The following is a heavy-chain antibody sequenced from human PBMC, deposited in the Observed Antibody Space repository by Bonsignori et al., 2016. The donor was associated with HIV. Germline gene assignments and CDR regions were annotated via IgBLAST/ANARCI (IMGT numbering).Heavy chain of an antibody. CDR3: AGGGGWLIDY. V-gene: IGHV3-7*04. D-gene: IGHD6-19*01. Sequence: VRQAPGKGLEWVANIKHDGSEKYYVDSVKGRFTISRDNAKNSLYLQMNSLRAEDTAVYYCAGGGGWLIDYWGQGTLVTVSS. CDR2: IKHDGSEK. J-gene: IGHJ4*02.